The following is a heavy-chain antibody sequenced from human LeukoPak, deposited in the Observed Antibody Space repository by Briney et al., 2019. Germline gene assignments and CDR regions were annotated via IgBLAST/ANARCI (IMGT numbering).Heavy chain of an antibody. CDR1: GDTFTGYY. CDR3: ARTEVRGEVDI. J-gene: IGHJ3*02. Sequence: ASVKVSCKASGDTFTGYYMHWVRQAPGQGLEGMGWINPNSGGTNYAQKFQGRVTITRDTSISTAYMELSRLRSDDTAVYYCARTEVRGEVDIWGQGTMVTVSS. CDR2: INPNSGGT. D-gene: IGHD3-10*01. V-gene: IGHV1-2*02.